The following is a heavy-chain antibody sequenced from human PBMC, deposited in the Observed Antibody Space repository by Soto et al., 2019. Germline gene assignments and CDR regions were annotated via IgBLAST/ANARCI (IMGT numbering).Heavy chain of an antibody. CDR1: CGSFSGYY. CDR3: ANDPRESHYYGMDV. J-gene: IGHJ6*02. Sequence: LSLTCAVYCGSFSGYYWSWVLQSPGKGLEWVSAISGSGGSTYYADSVKGRFTISRDNSKNTLYLQMNSLRAEDTAVYYCANDPRESHYYGMDVWGQGTTVTVSS. V-gene: IGHV3-23*01. CDR2: ISGSGGST.